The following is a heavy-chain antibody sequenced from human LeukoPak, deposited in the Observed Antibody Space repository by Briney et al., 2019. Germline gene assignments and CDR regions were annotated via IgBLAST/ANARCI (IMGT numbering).Heavy chain of an antibody. CDR1: GLIFSNYG. CDR3: AKRGIVIRAVIIIGFHKEAYYFDY. CDR2: ISERGGST. Sequence: GGSLRLSCVASGLIFSNYGMSWVRQAPGKGLEWVSGISERGGSTNYADSVKGRFIISRDTSKNTVYLQMNSLRVEDTAVYFCAKRGIVIRAVIIIGFHKEAYYFDYWRQGILVTVSS. V-gene: IGHV3-23*01. J-gene: IGHJ4*02. D-gene: IGHD3-10*01.